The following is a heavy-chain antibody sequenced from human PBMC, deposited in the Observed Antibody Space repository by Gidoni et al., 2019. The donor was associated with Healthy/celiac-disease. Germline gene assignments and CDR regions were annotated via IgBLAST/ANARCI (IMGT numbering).Heavy chain of an antibody. CDR3: ARDFTLNRRYGGDYGMDV. CDR2: ISSSSSYI. J-gene: IGHJ6*02. CDR1: GFTFSSYS. Sequence: EVQLVESGGGLVKPGGSLRLSCAASGFTFSSYSMNWVRQAPGKGLEWVSSISSSSSYIYYADSVKGRFTISRDNAKNSLYLQMNSLKAEDTAVYYCARDFTLNRRYGGDYGMDVWGQGTTVTVSS. D-gene: IGHD3-10*01. V-gene: IGHV3-21*01.